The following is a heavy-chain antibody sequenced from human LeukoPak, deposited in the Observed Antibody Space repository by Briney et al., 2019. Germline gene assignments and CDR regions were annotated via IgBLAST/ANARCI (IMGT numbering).Heavy chain of an antibody. Sequence: SETLSLTCAVYGGSFSGYYWSWVRQAPGKGLEWIGEINNSGSTNYNQSLKSRVTISVDTSKKQFSLKQRYMNAPGTAVYYCASLGRKSYCSSTSCYRYYYYYMDVWGKGTTVTVSS. J-gene: IGHJ6*03. V-gene: IGHV4-34*01. D-gene: IGHD2-2*01. CDR1: GGSFSGYY. CDR2: INNSGST. CDR3: ASLGRKSYCSSTSCYRYYYYYMDV.